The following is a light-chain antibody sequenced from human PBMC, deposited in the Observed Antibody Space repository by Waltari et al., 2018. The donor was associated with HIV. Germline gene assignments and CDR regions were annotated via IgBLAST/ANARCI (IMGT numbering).Light chain of an antibody. Sequence: SYELTQPPSVSVSPGQTARITCSGDAFPKQYAYWYQPRPGQAPVLVIYKDTERPSGIPERFSGSSSGTTATLTIIGVQAQDEADYHCQSADSNASLWVFGGGTKLTVL. J-gene: IGLJ3*02. CDR3: QSADSNASLWV. CDR2: KDT. CDR1: AFPKQY. V-gene: IGLV3-25*03.